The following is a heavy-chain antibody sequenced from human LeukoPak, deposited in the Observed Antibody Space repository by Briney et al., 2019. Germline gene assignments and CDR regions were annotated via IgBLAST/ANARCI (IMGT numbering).Heavy chain of an antibody. CDR1: GFTLSSYG. CDR2: ISYDGSNK. V-gene: IGHV3-30*18. CDR3: AKGGVKWELLSPMGFDY. D-gene: IGHD1-26*01. Sequence: PGGSLRLSCAASGFTLSSYGMHWVRQAPGKGLEWVAVISYDGSNKYYADSVKGRFTISRDNSKNTLYLQMNSLRAEDTAVYYCAKGGVKWELLSPMGFDYWAREPWSPSPQ. J-gene: IGHJ4*02.